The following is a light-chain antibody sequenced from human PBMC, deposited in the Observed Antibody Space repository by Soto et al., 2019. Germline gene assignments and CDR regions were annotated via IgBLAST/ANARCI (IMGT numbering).Light chain of an antibody. Sequence: DCRMTQSPSTRSASVGDRVTISCRASQSISRWLAWYQQKPGRAPKLLIYDVSSLKSGVPSRFSGSGSGTEFTLIIRTLQPDDFATSYSPHYNSYPITLG. CDR2: DVS. V-gene: IGKV1-5*01. CDR3: PHYNSYPIT. CDR1: QSISRW. J-gene: IGKJ5*01.